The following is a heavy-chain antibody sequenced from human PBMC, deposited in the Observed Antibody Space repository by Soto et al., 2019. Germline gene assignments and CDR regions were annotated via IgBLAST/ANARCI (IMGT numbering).Heavy chain of an antibody. CDR2: IITFFGAA. D-gene: IGHD1-1*01. J-gene: IGHJ6*02. Sequence: QVQLVQSGAEVRKPGSSVRVSCKASGGRFTTYAFNWMRQAPGQGLEWLGGIITFFGAAMYAQKCQGRVTISADELTTTAYMELSDLRSEDTAVYYCARGGKERFRGSGMDVWGQGTTVTVSS. V-gene: IGHV1-69*01. CDR3: ARGGKERFRGSGMDV. CDR1: GGRFTTYA.